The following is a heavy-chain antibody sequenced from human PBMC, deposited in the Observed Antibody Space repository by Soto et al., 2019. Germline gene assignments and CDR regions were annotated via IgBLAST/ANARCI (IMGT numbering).Heavy chain of an antibody. CDR3: AKATSATCTGSICYSFDY. CDR2: FSGGRDTT. D-gene: IGHD2-21*01. J-gene: IGHJ4*02. V-gene: IGHV3-23*01. CDR1: GFTFSSYA. Sequence: VQLLESGGGLVQPGGSLRLSCVASGFTFSSYAMSWVRQAPGQRLEWVATFSGGRDTTCHADSVKGRFTVSRDNSKNTLSLQMNSLRPEDTALYYCAKATSATCTGSICYSFDYWGQGTLVTVSS.